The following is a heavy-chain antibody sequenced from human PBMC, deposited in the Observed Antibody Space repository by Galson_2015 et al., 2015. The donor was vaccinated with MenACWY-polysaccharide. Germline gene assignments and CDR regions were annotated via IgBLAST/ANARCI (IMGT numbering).Heavy chain of an antibody. J-gene: IGHJ4*02. Sequence: SLRLSCAASGFTFSSYSMNWVRQAPGKGLEWVSSISSSSSYIYYADSVKGRFTISRDNAKNSLYLQMNSLRAEDTAVYYCARDITMVRGVSVYWGQGTLVTVSS. D-gene: IGHD3-10*01. V-gene: IGHV3-21*01. CDR1: GFTFSSYS. CDR3: ARDITMVRGVSVY. CDR2: ISSSSSYI.